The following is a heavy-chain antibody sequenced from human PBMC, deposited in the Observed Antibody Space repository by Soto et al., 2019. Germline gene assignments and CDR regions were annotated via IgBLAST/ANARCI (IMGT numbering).Heavy chain of an antibody. V-gene: IGHV1-69*15. D-gene: IGHD1-1*01. J-gene: IGHJ3*02. CDR3: ARAGYTFGPGAVRGAFDI. CDR2: IIPIFGTT. Sequence: QVQLVKSETEVRKPGSSVKVSCRASGGTFGSNAISWVRQAPGQGLEWMGNIIPIFGTTKNAQNFQGRVTITADEATNTAYTELSSLRSEDTAIYFCARAGYTFGPGAVRGAFDIWGQGTLVTVSS. CDR1: GGTFGSNA.